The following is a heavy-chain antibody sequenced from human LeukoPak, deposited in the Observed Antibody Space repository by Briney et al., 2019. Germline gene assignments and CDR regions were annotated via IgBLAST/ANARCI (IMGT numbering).Heavy chain of an antibody. V-gene: IGHV1-2*02. CDR3: ARPEGGYQLLLGFDP. CDR2: INPNSGDT. J-gene: IGHJ5*02. Sequence: GASVKASCKASGDMFTGYYLHWVRQAPGQGLEWMGWINPNSGDTYYAQKFQGRVSMTRDTSISTAYMELTRLTSDDTAVYYCARPEGGYQLLLGFDPWGQGTLVTVSS. D-gene: IGHD2-2*01. CDR1: GDMFTGYY.